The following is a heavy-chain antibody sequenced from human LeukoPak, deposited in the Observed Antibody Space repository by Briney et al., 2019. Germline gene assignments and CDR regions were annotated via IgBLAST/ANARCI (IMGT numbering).Heavy chain of an antibody. CDR1: GFTFSSYG. D-gene: IGHD6-19*01. Sequence: PGGSLRLSCAASGFTFSSYGMHWVRQAPGKGLEWVAVIWYDGSNKYYADSVKGRFTISRDNSKNTLYLQMNSLRAEDTAVYYCARGQYIAVAGTVFFDYWGQGTLVTVSS. J-gene: IGHJ4*02. CDR3: ARGQYIAVAGTVFFDY. V-gene: IGHV3-33*01. CDR2: IWYDGSNK.